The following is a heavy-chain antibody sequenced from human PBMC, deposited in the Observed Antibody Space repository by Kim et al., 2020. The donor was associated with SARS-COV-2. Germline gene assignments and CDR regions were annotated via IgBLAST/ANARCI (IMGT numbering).Heavy chain of an antibody. J-gene: IGHJ6*02. V-gene: IGHV4-34*01. Sequence: KRRVTISVDTAKNQFSLKLSSVTAADTAVYYCARGAVQLWFPYYYYGMDVWGQGTTVTVSS. CDR3: ARGAVQLWFPYYYYGMDV. D-gene: IGHD5-18*01.